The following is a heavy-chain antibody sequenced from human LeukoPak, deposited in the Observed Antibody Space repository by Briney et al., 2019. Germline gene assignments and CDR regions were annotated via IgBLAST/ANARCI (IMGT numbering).Heavy chain of an antibody. Sequence: PSGTLSLTCAVSGGSISSSNWWSWVRQPPGKGLEWIGEIYHSGSTNYNPSLKSRVTISVDKSKNQFSLQLNSVTPEDTAVYYCARSAVIAAAAVPDYYYYGMDVWGQGTTVTVSS. V-gene: IGHV4-4*02. CDR2: IYHSGST. D-gene: IGHD6-13*01. CDR3: ARSAVIAAAAVPDYYYYGMDV. J-gene: IGHJ6*02. CDR1: GGSISSSNW.